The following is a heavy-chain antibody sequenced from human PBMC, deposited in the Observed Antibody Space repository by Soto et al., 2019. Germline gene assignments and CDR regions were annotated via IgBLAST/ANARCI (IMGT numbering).Heavy chain of an antibody. D-gene: IGHD3-22*01. Sequence: QVQLRQWGAGLLKPSETLVLTCAVSGGSFTDYYWGWIRQSPGKGLEWIGEINHSASSTYNPSLASRVTILVDTSKKQFSLRLTSVTDADTAMYYCARGEYDSSGLYSWAPLGFDVWGQGTTVTVSS. CDR3: ARGEYDSSGLYSWAPLGFDV. CDR1: GGSFTDYY. V-gene: IGHV4-34*01. J-gene: IGHJ6*02. CDR2: INHSASS.